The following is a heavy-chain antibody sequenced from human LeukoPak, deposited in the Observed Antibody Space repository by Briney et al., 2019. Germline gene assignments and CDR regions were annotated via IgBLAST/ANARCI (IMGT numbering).Heavy chain of an antibody. CDR3: AKDTGYYDSSGYYHHY. D-gene: IGHD3-22*01. CDR2: ISGSGGST. J-gene: IGHJ4*02. V-gene: IGHV3-23*01. CDR1: GFTFSSYA. Sequence: GASLRLSCVASGFTFSSYAMSWVRQAPGKGLEWVSAISGSGGSTYYADSVKGRFTISRDNSKNTLYLQMNSLRAEDTAVYYCAKDTGYYDSSGYYHHYWGQGTLVTVSS.